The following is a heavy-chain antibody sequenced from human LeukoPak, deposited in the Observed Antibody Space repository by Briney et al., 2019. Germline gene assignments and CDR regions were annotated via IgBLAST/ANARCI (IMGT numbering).Heavy chain of an antibody. D-gene: IGHD6-13*01. V-gene: IGHV4-4*07. CDR2: IYPRVNT. CDR3: ARSAFLVTAPGLYYFDY. J-gene: IGHJ4*02. CDR1: GGSISSYY. Sequence: SETLSLTCAVSGGSISSYYWSWIRQPAGKGLEWIGRIYPRVNTNYNPSLKSRVTMSVDTSKNQFSLHLSSVTAADTAVYYCARSAFLVTAPGLYYFDYWGQGTLVAVSS.